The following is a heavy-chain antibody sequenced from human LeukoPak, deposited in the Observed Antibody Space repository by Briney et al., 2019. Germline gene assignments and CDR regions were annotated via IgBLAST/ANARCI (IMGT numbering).Heavy chain of an antibody. D-gene: IGHD3-10*01. Sequence: GGSLRLSCAASGFTFSSYEMNWVRQAPGEGPEWVSYISSSGSYIYYADSVKGRFTISRDNANHSLYLQMNSLRADDTAIYYCASMNYYGSGSFDYWGQGVLVTVSS. CDR2: ISSSGSYI. J-gene: IGHJ4*02. CDR3: ASMNYYGSGSFDY. CDR1: GFTFSSYE. V-gene: IGHV3-48*03.